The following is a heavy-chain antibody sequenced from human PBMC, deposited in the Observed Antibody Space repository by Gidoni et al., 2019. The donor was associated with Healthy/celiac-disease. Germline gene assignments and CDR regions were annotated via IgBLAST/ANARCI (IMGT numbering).Heavy chain of an antibody. Sequence: QLQLQESGPGLVKPSETLSLTCTVSGGSISSSSYYWGWIRQPPGKGLEWIGSIYYSGSTYYNPSLKSRVTISVDTYKNQFSLKLSSVTAADTAVYYCARQATWDYYFDYWGQGTLVTVSS. CDR1: GGSISSSSYY. CDR2: IYYSGST. D-gene: IGHD5-12*01. CDR3: ARQATWDYYFDY. V-gene: IGHV4-39*01. J-gene: IGHJ4*02.